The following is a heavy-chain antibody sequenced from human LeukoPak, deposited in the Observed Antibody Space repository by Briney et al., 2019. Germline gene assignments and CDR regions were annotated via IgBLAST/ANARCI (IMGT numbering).Heavy chain of an antibody. V-gene: IGHV3-74*01. J-gene: IGHJ5*02. CDR2: INTDGSST. CDR1: EFTFRSYW. Sequence: GGSLRLSCAASEFTFRSYWMHWVRQAPGKGLVWVSRINTDGSSTRYADSVKGRFTISRDNAKNTLYLQMNSLRAEDTAIYQCISEVSGDRWYNWFDPWGQGTLVTVSS. D-gene: IGHD4-17*01. CDR3: ISEVSGDRWYNWFDP.